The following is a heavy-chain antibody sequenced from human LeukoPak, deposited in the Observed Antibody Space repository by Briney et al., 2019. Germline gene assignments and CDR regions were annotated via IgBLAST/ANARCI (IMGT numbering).Heavy chain of an antibody. CDR1: GGSFSGYY. V-gene: IGHV4-34*01. Sequence: SETLSLTCAVYGGSFSGYYWSWIRQPPGKGLEWIGEINHSGSTNYNPSLKSRVTISVDTSKNQLSLNLSSVTAADTAVYYCARVLKGSGYIDYWGQGILVTVSS. J-gene: IGHJ4*02. CDR3: ARVLKGSGYIDY. CDR2: INHSGST. D-gene: IGHD3-10*01.